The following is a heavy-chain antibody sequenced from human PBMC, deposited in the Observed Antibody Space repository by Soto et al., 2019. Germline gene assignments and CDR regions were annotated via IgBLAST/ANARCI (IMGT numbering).Heavy chain of an antibody. Sequence: PGGSLRLSCAASGFTFSGYAMNWVRQAPGKGLEWVSYMSSRGSPVYYADSVKGRFTVSRDNAKNALYLQMNSPRAEDTGLYYCARENSSFFDPWGQGTLVTVSS. CDR3: ARENSSFFDP. J-gene: IGHJ5*02. CDR2: MSSRGSPV. D-gene: IGHD2-2*01. V-gene: IGHV3-48*03. CDR1: GFTFSGYA.